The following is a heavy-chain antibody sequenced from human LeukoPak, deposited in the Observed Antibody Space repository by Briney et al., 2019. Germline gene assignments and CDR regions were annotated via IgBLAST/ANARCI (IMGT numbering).Heavy chain of an antibody. D-gene: IGHD3-22*01. J-gene: IGHJ4*02. CDR3: ARHYYDSSGWAGYIDY. Sequence: GGSLRLSCAASGFTVSSNYMSWVRQAPGKGLEWVSVIYSGGGTYYADSVKGRFTISRDNSKNTLYLQMNSLRAEDTAVYYCARHYYDSSGWAGYIDYWGQGTLVTVSS. V-gene: IGHV3-53*01. CDR1: GFTVSSNY. CDR2: IYSGGGT.